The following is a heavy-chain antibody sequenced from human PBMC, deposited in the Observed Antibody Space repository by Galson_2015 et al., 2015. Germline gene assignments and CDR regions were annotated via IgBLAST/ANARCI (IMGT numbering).Heavy chain of an antibody. D-gene: IGHD6-19*01. CDR3: GRKAVAESDGWYFEL. CDR1: GYSLSSGYF. V-gene: IGHV4-38-2*01. J-gene: IGHJ2*01. CDR2: IYHSGST. Sequence: SETLSLTCAVSGYSLSSGYFWGWIRQPPGKGLEWIGTIYHSGSTYYNASLKSRVTISVDTSKNQFSLKQTSVTAADTAVYYCGRKAVAESDGWYFELWGRGTLVTVSS.